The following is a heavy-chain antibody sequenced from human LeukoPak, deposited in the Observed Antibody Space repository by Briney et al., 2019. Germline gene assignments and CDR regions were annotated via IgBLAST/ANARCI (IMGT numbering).Heavy chain of an antibody. D-gene: IGHD2-21*01. CDR1: GGSITSPTYY. V-gene: IGHV4-61*02. Sequence: SETLSLTCSVSGGSITSPTYYWAWIRQSAEKGLQYLGRLFASGNYNYNPSLKGRAAMSVDTSKSQISLKLTSVTGADTAMYYCVAFCASTSCLRHVFDVWGHGTMVTVSS. J-gene: IGHJ3*01. CDR2: LFASGNY. CDR3: VAFCASTSCLRHVFDV.